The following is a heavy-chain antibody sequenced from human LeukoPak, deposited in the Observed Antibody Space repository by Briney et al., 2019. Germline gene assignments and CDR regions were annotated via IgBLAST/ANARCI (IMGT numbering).Heavy chain of an antibody. CDR2: IKQDGSEK. V-gene: IGHV3-7*01. D-gene: IGHD3-22*01. CDR1: GFTFSNFW. J-gene: IGHJ5*02. Sequence: TGGSLRLSCAAAGFTFSNFWMNWVRQTPGKGLEWVANIKQDGSEKNYVDSVKGRFTISRDNAKNSLFLQMNSLRAEDTAVYYCARGLCYDSSESQYNWFDPWGQGTLVIVSS. CDR3: ARGLCYDSSESQYNWFDP.